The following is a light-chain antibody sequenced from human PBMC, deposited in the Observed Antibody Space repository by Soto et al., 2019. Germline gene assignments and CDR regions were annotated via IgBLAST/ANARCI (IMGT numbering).Light chain of an antibody. CDR1: NIGSKS. J-gene: IGLJ3*02. V-gene: IGLV3-21*04. Sequence: SYELTQPPSVSVAPGKTARITCGGNNIGSKSVHWYQQKPGQAPVLVIYYDSDRPSGIPERFSGSNSGNTATLTISRVEARDEADYYCQVWDSSSDHPVFGGGTKLTVL. CDR2: YDS. CDR3: QVWDSSSDHPV.